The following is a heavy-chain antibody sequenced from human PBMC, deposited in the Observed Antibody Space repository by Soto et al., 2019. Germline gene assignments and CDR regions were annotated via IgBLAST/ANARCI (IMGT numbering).Heavy chain of an antibody. D-gene: IGHD3-10*01. CDR1: GGSFSGYY. J-gene: IGHJ6*02. V-gene: IGHV4-34*01. Sequence: SETLSLTCAVYGGSFSGYYWSWIRQPPGKGLEWLGEINHSGSTNYNPSLKSRVTISVDTSKNQFSLKLSSVTAADTAVYYCARGDYYGSGSYYNPAKHYYYYGMDVWGQGTTVT. CDR2: INHSGST. CDR3: ARGDYYGSGSYYNPAKHYYYYGMDV.